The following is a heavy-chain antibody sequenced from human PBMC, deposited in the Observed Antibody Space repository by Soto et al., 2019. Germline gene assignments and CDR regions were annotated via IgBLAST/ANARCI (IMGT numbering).Heavy chain of an antibody. Sequence: EVQLVESGGGFVQPGGSLRLSCAASGLTFRNYEMNWVRKAPGKGLEWISYISSIGITTYYADFAAGRFSISRDNAKESLYLHLNSLRVEDTAVYYCARYGTRADWWGLGTQVTVSS. D-gene: IGHD1-1*01. J-gene: IGHJ4*02. CDR2: ISSIGITT. CDR1: GLTFRNYE. V-gene: IGHV3-48*03. CDR3: ARYGTRADW.